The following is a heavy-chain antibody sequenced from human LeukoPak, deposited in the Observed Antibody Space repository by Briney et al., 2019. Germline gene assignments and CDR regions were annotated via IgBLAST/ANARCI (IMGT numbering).Heavy chain of an antibody. V-gene: IGHV4-39*01. D-gene: IGHD1-26*01. J-gene: IGHJ4*02. CDR2: IYYSGST. CDR3: ASMHTGSFLFDF. Sequence: SETLSLTCTVSGGSFSSSSSYYRGWIRQPPGKGLEWIGSIYYSGSTYYNPSLKSRVTISVDTSKNQLSLKLSSVTAADTALYYCASMHTGSFLFDFWGQGTLVTVSS. CDR1: GGSFSSSSSYY.